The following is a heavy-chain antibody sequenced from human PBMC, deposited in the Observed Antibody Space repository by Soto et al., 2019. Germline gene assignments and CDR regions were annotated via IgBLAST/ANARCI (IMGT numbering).Heavy chain of an antibody. V-gene: IGHV4-59*01. CDR3: ARVKDDDYSNHYYYYYGMDV. CDR2: IYYSGST. D-gene: IGHD4-4*01. J-gene: IGHJ6*02. CDR1: GGSISSYY. Sequence: SETLSLTCTVSGGSISSYYWSWIRQPPGKGLEWIGYIYYSGSTNYNPSLKSRVTISVDTSKNQFSLKLSSVTAADTAVYYCARVKDDDYSNHYYYYYGMDVWGQGTTVTVSS.